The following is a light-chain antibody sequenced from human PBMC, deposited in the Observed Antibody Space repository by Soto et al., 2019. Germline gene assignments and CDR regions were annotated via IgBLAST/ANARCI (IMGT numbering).Light chain of an antibody. CDR2: EAS. V-gene: IGKV3-11*01. CDR3: QQRYSWPWT. Sequence: IVLTQSPATLSLSPGERATLSCRASQSVSIYLAWYQQRPGQAPRLLVYEASNGPSGVPARFSGSGSGTDFTITISSLEPEDFEVYYCQQRYSWPWTFGQGTTVEFK. CDR1: QSVSIY. J-gene: IGKJ1*01.